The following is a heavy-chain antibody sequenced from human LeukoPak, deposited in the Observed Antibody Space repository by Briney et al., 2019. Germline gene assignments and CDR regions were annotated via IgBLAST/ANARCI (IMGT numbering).Heavy chain of an antibody. CDR2: INPNSGGT. Sequence: ASVKVSCKASGYTFTGYYMHWVRQAPGQGLEWMGWINPNSGGTNYAQKFQGRVTMTRDTSISTAYMELSSLRSEDTAVYYCAREDGYNSGPFDYWGQGTLVTVSS. CDR3: AREDGYNSGPFDY. D-gene: IGHD5-24*01. V-gene: IGHV1-2*02. CDR1: GYTFTGYY. J-gene: IGHJ4*02.